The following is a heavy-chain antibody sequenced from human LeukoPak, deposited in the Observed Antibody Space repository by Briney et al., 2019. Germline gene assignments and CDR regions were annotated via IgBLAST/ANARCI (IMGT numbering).Heavy chain of an antibody. V-gene: IGHV1-2*02. Sequence: ASVKVSCKASGYTFTSYAMNWVRQAPGQGLEWMGWINPNSGGTNYAQKFQGRVTMTRDTSISTAYMELSRLRSDDTAVYYCARGRGVIIRGYFDYWGQGTLVTVSS. CDR2: INPNSGGT. CDR1: GYTFTSYA. J-gene: IGHJ4*02. D-gene: IGHD3-10*01. CDR3: ARGRGVIIRGYFDY.